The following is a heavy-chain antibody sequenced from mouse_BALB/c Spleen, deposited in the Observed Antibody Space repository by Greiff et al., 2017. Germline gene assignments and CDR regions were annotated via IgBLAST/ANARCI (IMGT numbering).Heavy chain of an antibody. J-gene: IGHJ4*01. Sequence: LQQPGSELVRPGASVKLSCKASGYTFTSYWMHWVKQRHGQGLEWIGNIYPGSGSTNYDEKFKSKGTLTVDTSSSTAYMHLSSLTSEDSAVYYCTRDYYGYAMDYWGQGTSVTVSS. CDR1: GYTFTSYW. D-gene: IGHD2-1*01. V-gene: IGHV1S22*01. CDR2: IYPGSGST. CDR3: TRDYYGYAMDY.